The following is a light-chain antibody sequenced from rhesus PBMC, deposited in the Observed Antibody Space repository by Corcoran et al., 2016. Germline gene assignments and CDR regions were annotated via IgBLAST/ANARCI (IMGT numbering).Light chain of an antibody. CDR1: QDISTY. CDR3: LQYHSNPLT. CDR2: AAS. V-gene: IGKV1-43*02. Sequence: DIQMTQSPSSLSASVGDRVTITCRASQDISTYLNWYQQKPGEAPKRLIYAASSLESGVPSSFSGSGSGSDFTLTIRNLQPEDLATYYCLQYHSNPLTFGRGTKVEIK. J-gene: IGKJ4*01.